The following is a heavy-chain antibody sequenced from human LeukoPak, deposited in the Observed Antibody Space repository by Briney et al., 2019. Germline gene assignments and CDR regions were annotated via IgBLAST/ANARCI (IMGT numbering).Heavy chain of an antibody. J-gene: IGHJ4*02. CDR3: ARDSLRFLEWLLYPYYFDY. CDR2: ISSSSSYI. V-gene: IGHV3-21*01. Sequence: GGSLRLSCAASGFTFSSYSMNWVRQAPGKGLEWVSSISSSSSYIYYADSVKGRFTISRDNAKNSLYLQMNSLRDEDTAVYYCARDSLRFLEWLLYPYYFDYWGQGTLVTVSS. D-gene: IGHD3-3*01. CDR1: GFTFSSYS.